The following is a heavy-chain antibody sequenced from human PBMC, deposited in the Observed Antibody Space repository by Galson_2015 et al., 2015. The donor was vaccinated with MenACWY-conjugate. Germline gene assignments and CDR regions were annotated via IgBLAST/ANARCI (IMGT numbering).Heavy chain of an antibody. CDR3: SRGGEAKLIIVGGISDI. J-gene: IGHJ3*02. V-gene: IGHV3-74*01. CDR1: GFTLSNYW. Sequence: SLRLSCAASGFTLSNYWMHWVRQGPGKGLEWLSRIDNDGNRITYADSVKGRFTISRDNAKNTLYLRINSVRADDTAVYYCSRGGEAKLIIVGGISDIWGQGTTVTVSS. D-gene: IGHD1-26*01. CDR2: IDNDGNRI.